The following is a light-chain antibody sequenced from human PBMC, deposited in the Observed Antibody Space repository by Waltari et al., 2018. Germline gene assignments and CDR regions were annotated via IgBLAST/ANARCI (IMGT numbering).Light chain of an antibody. CDR1: QRVNSRY. CDR2: GTS. Sequence: EIVLTQPPGILSLSPGERATLSCRASQRVNSRYLAWYQQKPGQAPRLLIYGTSSRPTCSPDRFSGSGAETDFTLTISRREPEDFAVYYCQQYGDSPPYTFGQGTKLEIK. V-gene: IGKV3-20*01. CDR3: QQYGDSPPYT. J-gene: IGKJ2*01.